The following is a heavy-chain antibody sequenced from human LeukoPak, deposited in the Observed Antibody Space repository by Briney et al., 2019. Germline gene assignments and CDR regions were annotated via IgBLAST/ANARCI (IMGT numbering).Heavy chain of an antibody. D-gene: IGHD5-24*01. CDR2: INQDVSEI. V-gene: IGHV3-7*03. CDR1: AFTLSSYW. J-gene: IGHJ5*02. CDR3: ARGGRRDGYNKGNWFDP. Sequence: PGGSLRLSCAASAFTLSSYWMSWVRQAPGKGLKWVANINQDVSEINYVDSVQGRFTISRDNGKNSLYLQMNSLRAEDTAVYYCARGGRRDGYNKGNWFDPWGQGTLVTVSS.